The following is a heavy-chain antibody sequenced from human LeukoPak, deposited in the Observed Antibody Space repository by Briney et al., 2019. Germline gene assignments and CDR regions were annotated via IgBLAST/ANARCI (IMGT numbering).Heavy chain of an antibody. V-gene: IGHV3-48*04. J-gene: IGHJ4*02. CDR3: ARVWSSGYTKDY. D-gene: IGHD3-22*01. CDR1: GFTFSSYS. Sequence: GSLRLSCAASGFTFSSYSIDWVRQAPGKGLEWLSYISSSSSTIYYADSVKGRFTISRDNAKNSVYLQMNSLRAEDTAVYYCARVWSSGYTKDYWGRGTLVTVSS. CDR2: ISSSSSTI.